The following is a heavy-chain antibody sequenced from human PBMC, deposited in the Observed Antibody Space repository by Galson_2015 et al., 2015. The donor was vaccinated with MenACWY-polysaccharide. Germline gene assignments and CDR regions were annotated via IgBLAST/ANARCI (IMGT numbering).Heavy chain of an antibody. V-gene: IGHV1-8*01. D-gene: IGHD6-19*01. Sequence: SVKVSCKASGYTFSSYDINWVRQATGQRLGWMEWMNPNSGNTGYAQKFQGRVTMTRNTSISTAYMELSSLTSEDTAVYYCARGRRDTAVAAPAAVLLDYWGQGILVTVSS. CDR3: ARGRRDTAVAAPAAVLLDY. CDR2: MNPNSGNT. CDR1: GYTFSSYD. J-gene: IGHJ4*02.